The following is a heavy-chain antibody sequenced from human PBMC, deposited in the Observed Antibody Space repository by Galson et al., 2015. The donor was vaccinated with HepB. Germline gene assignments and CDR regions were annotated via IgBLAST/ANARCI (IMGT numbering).Heavy chain of an antibody. CDR1: GFTFSSYA. V-gene: IGHV3-30-3*01. D-gene: IGHD5-24*01. Sequence: SLRLSCAASGFTFSSYAMHWVRQAPGKGLEWVAVISYDGSNKYYADSVKGRFSISRDNSKNTLYLQMNSLRAEDTAVYYCARARDGYNVGYFDYWGQGTLVTVSS. CDR2: ISYDGSNK. J-gene: IGHJ4*02. CDR3: ARARDGYNVGYFDY.